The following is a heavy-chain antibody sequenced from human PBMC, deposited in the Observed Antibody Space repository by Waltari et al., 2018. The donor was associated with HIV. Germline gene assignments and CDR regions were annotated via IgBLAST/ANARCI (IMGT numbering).Heavy chain of an antibody. V-gene: IGHV3-23*01. CDR1: GFTFSSQA. J-gene: IGHJ4*02. CDR3: AGFLEWSTPLDYFDY. CDR2: ISGIGGST. Sequence: EVQLLESGGGLVQPGGSLRLSCAASGFTFSSQAMSWVRQAPGKGLRWVSAISGIGGSTHYAESVKGRFTISRDNSKSTLYLQMNSLRAEDTAVYYCAGFLEWSTPLDYFDYWGQGTLVTVSS. D-gene: IGHD3-3*01.